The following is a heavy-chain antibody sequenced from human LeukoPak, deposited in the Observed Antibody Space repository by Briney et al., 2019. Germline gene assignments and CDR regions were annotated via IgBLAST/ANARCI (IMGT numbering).Heavy chain of an antibody. Sequence: ASVKISCKVSGYTFTDYYMHWVRQAPGQGLEWMGRINPNSGGTNYAQKFQGRVTMTRDTSISTAYMELSRLRSDDTAVYYCARDNYYDSSGYYSYHFDYWGQGTLVTVSS. CDR3: ARDNYYDSSGYYSYHFDY. CDR2: INPNSGGT. D-gene: IGHD3-22*01. CDR1: GYTFTDYY. V-gene: IGHV1-2*06. J-gene: IGHJ4*02.